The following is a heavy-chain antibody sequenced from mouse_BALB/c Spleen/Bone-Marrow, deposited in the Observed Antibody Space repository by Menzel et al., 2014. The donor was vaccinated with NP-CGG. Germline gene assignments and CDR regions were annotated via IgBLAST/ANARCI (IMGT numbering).Heavy chain of an antibody. CDR2: IYPGSGST. V-gene: IGHV1-77*01. D-gene: IGHD1-1*01. Sequence: VQLQESGPELVKPGASVKMSCKASGYTFTDYVISWVKQRTGQGLEWIGEIYPGSGSTYYNEKFKGKATLTADKSSNTAYVQLSSLTSEDSAVYFCARGYYGSSYYFDYWGQGTTLTVSS. CDR3: ARGYYGSSYYFDY. CDR1: GYTFTDYV. J-gene: IGHJ2*01.